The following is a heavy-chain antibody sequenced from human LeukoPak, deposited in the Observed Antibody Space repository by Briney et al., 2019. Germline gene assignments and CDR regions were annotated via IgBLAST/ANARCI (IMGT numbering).Heavy chain of an antibody. CDR2: IYYSGST. J-gene: IGHJ3*02. CDR1: GDSISSSSSY. CDR3: ARQRRVVPAAHDAFDI. Sequence: TTSETLSLTCTVSGDSISSSSSYWGWIRQPPGEGLEWIGSIYYSGSTYYNTSPKSRVTISVDTSKNQFSLKLSSVTAADTAVYYCARQRRVVPAAHDAFDIWGQGTMVTVSS. V-gene: IGHV4-39*01. D-gene: IGHD2-2*01.